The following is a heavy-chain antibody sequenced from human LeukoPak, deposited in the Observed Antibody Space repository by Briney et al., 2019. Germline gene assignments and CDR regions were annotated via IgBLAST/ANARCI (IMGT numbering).Heavy chain of an antibody. CDR1: GFTLSSYW. Sequence: GSLRLSCVVSGFTLSSYWMSWVRQAPGKGLEWVANIKQDGSEKYYVDSVKGRFTISRDNAKNSLYLQMNSLRAEDTAVYYCARVRDSSSHMDVWGKGTPVTVSS. J-gene: IGHJ6*03. CDR2: IKQDGSEK. D-gene: IGHD6-6*01. V-gene: IGHV3-7*01. CDR3: ARVRDSSSHMDV.